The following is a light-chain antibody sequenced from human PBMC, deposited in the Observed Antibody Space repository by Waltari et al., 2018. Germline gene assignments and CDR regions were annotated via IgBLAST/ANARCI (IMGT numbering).Light chain of an antibody. V-gene: IGLV2-14*03. J-gene: IGLJ3*02. CDR3: SSYTGRPIMV. CDR2: DVT. Sequence: QSALTQPASVSGSPGQSITLSCTGTSSDGGASTYVFWYQQHAGKAPKLMIYDVTKRPSGVSTRFSGSKSGNTASLTISGLQAEDEADYYCSSYTGRPIMVFGGGTKLTVL. CDR1: SSDGGASTY.